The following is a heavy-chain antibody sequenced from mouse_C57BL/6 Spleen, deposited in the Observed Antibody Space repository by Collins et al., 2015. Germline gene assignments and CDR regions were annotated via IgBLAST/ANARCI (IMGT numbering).Heavy chain of an antibody. CDR1: GYTFTDYE. Sequence: VQLQQSGAELVRPGASVTLSCKASGYTFTDYEMHWVKQTPVHGLEWIGAIDPETGGTAYNQKFKGEAILTADKSSTTAYMELRSLTSEDSAVYYCARDFGLNYYGSSYGDWYFDVWGTGTTVTVSS. J-gene: IGHJ1*03. CDR3: ARDFGLNYYGSSYGDWYFDV. V-gene: IGHV1-15*01. D-gene: IGHD1-1*01. CDR2: IDPETGGT.